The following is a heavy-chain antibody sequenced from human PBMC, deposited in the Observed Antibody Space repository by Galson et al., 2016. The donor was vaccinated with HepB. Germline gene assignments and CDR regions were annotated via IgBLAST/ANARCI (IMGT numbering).Heavy chain of an antibody. J-gene: IGHJ5*02. CDR2: INHSGST. Sequence: SETLSLTCTVSGGSITTHYWSWIRQPPGKGLEWIGYINHSGSTTYNPSLWSRVTISVDMSKNQFSLKVSSVTAADTAVYYCAREGSYTNYKWFDLWGQGILVTVSS. CDR1: GGSITTHY. CDR3: AREGSYTNYKWFDL. D-gene: IGHD4/OR15-4a*01. V-gene: IGHV4-59*11.